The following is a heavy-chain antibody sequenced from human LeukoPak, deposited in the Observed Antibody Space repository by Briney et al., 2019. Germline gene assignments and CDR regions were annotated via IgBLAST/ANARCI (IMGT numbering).Heavy chain of an antibody. CDR1: GFAFSSYA. J-gene: IGHJ4*02. V-gene: IGHV3-23*01. D-gene: IGHD5-12*01. Sequence: GESLRLSCAASGFAFSSYAMSWVRQAPGKGLEWVSAISGSGGSTYYADSVKGRFTISRDNSKNTLYLQMNSLRAEDTAVYYCAKEVSVATIHYWGQGTLVTVSS. CDR3: AKEVSVATIHY. CDR2: ISGSGGST.